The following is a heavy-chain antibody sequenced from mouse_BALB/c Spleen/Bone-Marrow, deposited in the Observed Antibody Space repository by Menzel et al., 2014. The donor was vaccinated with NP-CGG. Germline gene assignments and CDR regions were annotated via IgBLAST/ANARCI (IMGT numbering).Heavy chain of an antibody. CDR2: IDLDEDT. CDR3: ARDLNNNNI. Sequence: LEESGGRLVTPGGSLTLTCTVSGIDLSSASINWVRQAPGKGLEWIGIIDLDEDTWYATWAKGRFTISKTSTTVDLKMTGLTTEDTATYFCARDLNNNNIWGPGTLVTVSS. J-gene: IGHJ1*01. V-gene: IGHV5-6-5*01. D-gene: IGHD1-3*01. CDR1: GIDLSSAS.